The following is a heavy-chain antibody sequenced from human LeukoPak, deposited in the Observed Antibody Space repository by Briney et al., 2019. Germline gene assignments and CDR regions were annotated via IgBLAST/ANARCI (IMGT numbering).Heavy chain of an antibody. CDR3: ARDLRGYCSGGSCYTDYYYYYYMDV. Sequence: SVKVSCKASGGTFSSYAISWVRQAPGQGLEWMGGIIPIFGTANYAQKFQGRVTITADESTNTAYMELSSLRSEDTAVYYCARDLRGYCSGGSCYTDYYYYYYMDVWGKGTTVTVSS. CDR1: GGTFSSYA. CDR2: IIPIFGTA. D-gene: IGHD2-15*01. J-gene: IGHJ6*03. V-gene: IGHV1-69*13.